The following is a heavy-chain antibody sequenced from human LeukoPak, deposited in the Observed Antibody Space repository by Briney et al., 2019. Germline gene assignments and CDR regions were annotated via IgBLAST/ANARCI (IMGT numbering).Heavy chain of an antibody. CDR1: GFTFSSFA. CDR2: ISPNGNSK. V-gene: IGHV3-64D*06. CDR3: VKNMVRGVILLGYFDY. J-gene: IGHJ4*02. Sequence: GGSLRLSYSASGFTFSSFAMHWVRQAPGKGLEYVSAISPNGNSKYYADSVKGRFTISRDNSKNMLYLEMSSLRPEDTAVYFCVKNMVRGVILLGYFDYWGQGTLVTVSS. D-gene: IGHD3-10*01.